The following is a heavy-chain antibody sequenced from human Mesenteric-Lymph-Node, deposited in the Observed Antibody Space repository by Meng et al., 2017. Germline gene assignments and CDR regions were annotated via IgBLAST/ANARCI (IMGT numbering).Heavy chain of an antibody. Sequence: GESLMISCAASGFTFSSYWMSWVRQAPGKGLEWVANIKQDGSEQYYVDSVKGRFTISRDNAKNSLYLHMNGVRAEDTAVYHCAKGSMAPDVWGQGTPVTVSS. CDR2: IKQDGSEQ. J-gene: IGHJ6*02. V-gene: IGHV3-7*03. CDR3: AKGSMAPDV. CDR1: GFTFSSYW. D-gene: IGHD2/OR15-2a*01.